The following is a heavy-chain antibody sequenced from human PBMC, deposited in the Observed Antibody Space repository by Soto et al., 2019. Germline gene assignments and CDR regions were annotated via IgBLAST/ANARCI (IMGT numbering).Heavy chain of an antibody. D-gene: IGHD3-10*01. CDR1: GCSISSYY. CDR2: IYYSGST. CDR3: ARINEFGELLRWFDP. Sequence: PSETLSLTCTVSGCSISSYYWSWIRQPPGKGLEWIGYIYYSGSTNYNPSLKSRVTISVDTSKNQFSLKLSSVTAADTAVYYWARINEFGELLRWFDPWGQGTLVTVS. V-gene: IGHV4-59*08. J-gene: IGHJ5*02.